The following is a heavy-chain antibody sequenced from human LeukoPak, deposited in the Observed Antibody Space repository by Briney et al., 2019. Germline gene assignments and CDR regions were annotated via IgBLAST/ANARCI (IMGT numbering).Heavy chain of an antibody. V-gene: IGHV4-30-4*07. CDR2: IYYSGST. D-gene: IGHD3-10*01. Sequence: PSRTLSLTCTVSGGSISSGGYSWSWIRQPPGKGLEWIGYIYYSGSTYYNPSLKSRVTISVDTSKNQFSLKLSSVAAADTAVYYCDRGRDYYGSGSYYNDFDYWGQGTLVTVSS. CDR3: DRGRDYYGSGSYYNDFDY. CDR1: GGSISSGGYS. J-gene: IGHJ4*02.